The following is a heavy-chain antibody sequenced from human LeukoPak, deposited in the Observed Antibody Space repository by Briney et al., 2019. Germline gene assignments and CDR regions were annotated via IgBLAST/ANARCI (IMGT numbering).Heavy chain of an antibody. Sequence: PSETLSLTCAVSGGSITSGSYYWGWIRQPPGKGLEWIGSVRYSGSTYYHPSLKSRVTISVDTSKTQFSLNLRSMTAADTAVYYCAHSARWGDNGAFDYWGQGNLVTVSS. CDR1: GGSITSGSYY. J-gene: IGHJ4*02. V-gene: IGHV4-39*01. D-gene: IGHD2-21*01. CDR2: VRYSGST. CDR3: AHSARWGDNGAFDY.